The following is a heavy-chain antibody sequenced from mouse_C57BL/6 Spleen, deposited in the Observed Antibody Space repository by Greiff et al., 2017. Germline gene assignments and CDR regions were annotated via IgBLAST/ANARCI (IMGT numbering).Heavy chain of an antibody. Sequence: VQLQQSGGGLVQPKGSLKLSCAASGFSFNTYAMTWVRQAPGKGLEWVARIRSKSNNYATSYADSVKDRFTIARDDSESMFSLQMNNLKTEDTAMYYCVGEDYYGSSLDYGGQGTTLTVAT. CDR2: IRSKSNNYAT. CDR1: GFSFNTYA. J-gene: IGHJ2*01. D-gene: IGHD1-1*01. V-gene: IGHV10-1*01. CDR3: VGEDYYGSSLDY.